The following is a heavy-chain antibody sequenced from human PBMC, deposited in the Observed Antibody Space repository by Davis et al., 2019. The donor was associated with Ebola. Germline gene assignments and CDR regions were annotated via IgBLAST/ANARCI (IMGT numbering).Heavy chain of an antibody. J-gene: IGHJ6*02. CDR3: TTEPLLWFGELLYTPYYGMDV. V-gene: IGHV3-21*03. CDR1: GFTFSTYT. D-gene: IGHD3-10*01. Sequence: GESLKISCAASGFTFSTYTMTWVRQAPGKGLEWVSSISISSAFIYYADSVKGRFTVSRNKAKNSLSLQMNSLKTDDTAVYYCTTEPLLWFGELLYTPYYGMDVWGQGTTVTVSS. CDR2: ISISSAFI.